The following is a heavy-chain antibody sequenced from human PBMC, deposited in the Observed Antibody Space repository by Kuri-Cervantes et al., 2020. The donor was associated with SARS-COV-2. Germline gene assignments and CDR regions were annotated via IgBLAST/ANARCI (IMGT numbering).Heavy chain of an antibody. D-gene: IGHD3-3*01. Sequence: ESLKISCAVYGGSFSGYYWSWIRQPPGKGLEWIGEINHSGSTNYNPSLKSRVTMSVDTSKNQFSLKLSSVTAADTAVYYCARGRSRITIFGVVISGVGYYFDYWGQGTLVTVSS. CDR3: ARGRSRITIFGVVISGVGYYFDY. J-gene: IGHJ4*02. CDR1: GGSFSGYY. V-gene: IGHV4-34*01. CDR2: INHSGST.